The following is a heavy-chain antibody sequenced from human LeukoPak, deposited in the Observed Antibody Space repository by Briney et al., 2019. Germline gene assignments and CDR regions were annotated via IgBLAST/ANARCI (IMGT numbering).Heavy chain of an antibody. D-gene: IGHD4-17*01. CDR2: ITGSGGST. Sequence: GGPLRLSCAASGFTFISYGMSWVRQAPGKGLEWVSGITGSGGSTYYADSVKGRFTISRDNAKNSLYLQMNSLRAEDTAVYYCARGSDYVGSYFDYWGQGTLVTVSS. V-gene: IGHV3-23*01. CDR3: ARGSDYVGSYFDY. J-gene: IGHJ4*02. CDR1: GFTFISYG.